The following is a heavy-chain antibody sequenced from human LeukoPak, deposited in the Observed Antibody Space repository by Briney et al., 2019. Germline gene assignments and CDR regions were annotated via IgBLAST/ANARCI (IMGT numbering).Heavy chain of an antibody. CDR2: IKQDGSEK. D-gene: IGHD1-26*01. V-gene: IGHV3-7*01. CDR1: GFTFSSYW. Sequence: GGFLRLSCAASGFTFSSYWMSWVRQAPGKGLEWVANIKQDGSEKYYVDSVKGRFTISRDNAKNSLYLQMNSLRAEDTAVYYRATPSGSYFIWGQGTPVTVSS. CDR3: ATPSGSYFI. J-gene: IGHJ4*02.